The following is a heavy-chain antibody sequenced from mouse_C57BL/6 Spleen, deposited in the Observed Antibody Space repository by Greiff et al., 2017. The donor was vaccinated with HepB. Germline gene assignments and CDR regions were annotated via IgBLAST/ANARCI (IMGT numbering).Heavy chain of an antibody. CDR1: GYTFTDYE. CDR3: TRWNYELRRYFDV. D-gene: IGHD1-1*01. V-gene: IGHV1-15*01. CDR2: IDPETGGT. J-gene: IGHJ1*03. Sequence: VQLQQSGAELVRPGASVTLSCKASGYTFTDYEMHWVKQTPVHGLEWIGAIDPETGGTAYNQKFKGKAILTADKSSSTAYMELRSLTSEDSAVYYCTRWNYELRRYFDVWGTGTTVTVSS.